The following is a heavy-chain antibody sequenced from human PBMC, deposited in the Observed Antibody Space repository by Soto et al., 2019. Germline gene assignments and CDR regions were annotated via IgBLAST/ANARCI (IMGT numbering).Heavy chain of an antibody. CDR2: INPKSGGT. D-gene: IGHD2-8*01. Sequence: ASVKVSCKASGYSFTDYHIHWVRQAPGQGLEWLGRINPKSGGTSTAQKFQGWVTMTTDTSISTASMELTRLTSDDTAIHYCARGDSTDCSNGVCSFFYNHDMDVWGQ. CDR1: GYSFTDYH. J-gene: IGHJ6*02. V-gene: IGHV1-2*04. CDR3: ARGDSTDCSNGVCSFFYNHDMDV.